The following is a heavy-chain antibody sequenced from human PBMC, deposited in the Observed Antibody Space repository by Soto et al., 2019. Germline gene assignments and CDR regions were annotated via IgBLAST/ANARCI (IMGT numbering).Heavy chain of an antibody. CDR3: ARSKPVVVVAAAFDY. CDR2: IYYSGST. CDR1: GGSISSYY. D-gene: IGHD2-15*01. J-gene: IGHJ4*02. Sequence: SETLSLTCTVSGGSISSYYWSWIRQPPGKGLEWIGYIYYSGSTNYNPSLKSRVTISVDTSKNQFSLKLSSVTAADTAVYYCARSKPVVVVAAAFDYWGQGTLVTVSS. V-gene: IGHV4-59*01.